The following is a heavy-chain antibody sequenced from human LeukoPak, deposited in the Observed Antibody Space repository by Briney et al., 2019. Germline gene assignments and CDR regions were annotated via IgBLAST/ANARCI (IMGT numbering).Heavy chain of an antibody. CDR2: INPNSGGT. CDR1: GYTFTGYY. V-gene: IGHV1-2*02. D-gene: IGHD2-2*01. J-gene: IGHJ4*02. Sequence: AASVKVSCKASGYTFTGYYMHWVRQAPGQGLEWMGWINPNSGGTNYAQKFQGRVTMTRDTSISTAYRELSRLRSDDTAVYYCARGRRIVVVPAATTTKFDYWGQGTLVTVSS. CDR3: ARGRRIVVVPAATTTKFDY.